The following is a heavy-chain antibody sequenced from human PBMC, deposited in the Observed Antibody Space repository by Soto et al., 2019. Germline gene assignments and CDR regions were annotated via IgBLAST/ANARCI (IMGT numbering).Heavy chain of an antibody. V-gene: IGHV4-59*01. D-gene: IGHD6-25*01. J-gene: IGHJ5*02. Sequence: LETLSLTCTVSGGSISSYYWSWIRQPPGKGLEWIGYIYYSGSTNYNPSLKSRVTISVDTSKNQFSLKLSSVTAADTAVYYCARPHGGSSGWDNWFDPWGQGTLVTVS. CDR1: GGSISSYY. CDR2: IYYSGST. CDR3: ARPHGGSSGWDNWFDP.